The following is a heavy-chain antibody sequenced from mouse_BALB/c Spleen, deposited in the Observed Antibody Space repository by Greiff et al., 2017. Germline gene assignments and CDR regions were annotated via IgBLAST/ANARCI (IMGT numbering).Heavy chain of an antibody. D-gene: IGHD2-4*01. CDR1: GDSITSGY. J-gene: IGHJ1*01. Sequence: EVKVEESGPSLVKPSQTLSLTCSVTGDSITSGYWNWIRKFPGNKLEYMGYISYSGSTYYNPSLKSRISITRDTSKNQYYLQLNSVTTEDTATYYCARYYDYDWYFDVWGAGTTVTVSS. CDR2: ISYSGST. V-gene: IGHV3-8*02. CDR3: ARYYDYDWYFDV.